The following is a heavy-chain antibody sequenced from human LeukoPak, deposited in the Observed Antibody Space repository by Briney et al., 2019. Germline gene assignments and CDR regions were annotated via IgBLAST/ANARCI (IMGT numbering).Heavy chain of an antibody. CDR1: GFTFSSYS. CDR3: AREGSYPGSDAFDI. V-gene: IGHV3-21*01. D-gene: IGHD1-26*01. CDR2: ISGSSSYI. Sequence: GGSLRLSCAAPGFTFSSYSMNWVRQAPGKGLEWVSSISGSSSYIYYADSVKGRFTISRDNAKNSLYLQVNSLRAEDTAVYYCAREGSYPGSDAFDIWGQGTMVTVSS. J-gene: IGHJ3*02.